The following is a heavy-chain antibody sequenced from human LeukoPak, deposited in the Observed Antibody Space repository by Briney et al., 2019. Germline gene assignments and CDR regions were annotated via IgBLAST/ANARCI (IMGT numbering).Heavy chain of an antibody. J-gene: IGHJ5*02. CDR2: IYYSGST. V-gene: IGHV4-39*01. CDR3: ATCIAAAGTPWFDP. CDR1: GGSISSSSCY. D-gene: IGHD6-13*01. Sequence: SETLSLTCTVSGGSISSSSCYWGWIRQPPGKGLEWIGSIYYSGSTYYNPSLKSRVTISVDTSKNQFSLKLSSVTAADTAVYYCATCIAAAGTPWFDPWGQGTLVTVSS.